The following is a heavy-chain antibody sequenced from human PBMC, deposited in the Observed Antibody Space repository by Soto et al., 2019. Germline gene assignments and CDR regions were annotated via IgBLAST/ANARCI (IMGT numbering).Heavy chain of an antibody. CDR3: ARLTSSWYEFDY. CDR1: GYSFTIYW. V-gene: IGHV5-51*01. J-gene: IGHJ4*02. Sequence: PGESLKISCKGSGYSFTIYWIGWVRQMPGKGLEWMGIVYPGDSDTRYSPSFQGQVTISADKSISTAYLQWSRLKASDTAMYYCARLTSSWYEFDYWGQGTLVTVSS. CDR2: VYPGDSDT. D-gene: IGHD6-13*01.